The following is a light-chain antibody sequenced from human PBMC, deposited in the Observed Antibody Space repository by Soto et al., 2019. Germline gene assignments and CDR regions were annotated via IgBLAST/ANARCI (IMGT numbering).Light chain of an antibody. J-gene: IGKJ5*01. V-gene: IGKV3-11*01. CDR3: QQRRNWPIT. Sequence: IVLTQSPATLSLSPGERATPSGTASQSVSSYLAWYHQKPGQAPRLLIYDAPTGATGTPARFSGSGSATASTPTIGGLEPEDFAVYSCQQRRNWPITSGQGTQLE. CDR2: DAP. CDR1: QSVSSY.